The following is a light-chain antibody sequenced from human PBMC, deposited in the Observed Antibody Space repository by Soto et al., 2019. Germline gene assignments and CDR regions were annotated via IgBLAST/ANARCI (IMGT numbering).Light chain of an antibody. V-gene: IGKV3-20*01. CDR1: QSVSSNY. Sequence: EIVLTQSPGTLSLSPGERATLSCRASQSVSSNYLAWYQQKPGQAPRVLIYVASSRATGIPDRFSGSGSGTDFTLTINRLEPEDFAVYYCQQYGSSPITFGQGTRLEIK. CDR2: VAS. CDR3: QQYGSSPIT. J-gene: IGKJ5*01.